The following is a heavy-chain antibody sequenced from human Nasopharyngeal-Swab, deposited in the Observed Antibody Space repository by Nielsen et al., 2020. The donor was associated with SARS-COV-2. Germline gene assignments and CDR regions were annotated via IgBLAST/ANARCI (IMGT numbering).Heavy chain of an antibody. CDR3: ARDRRTVVTPIFAFDI. CDR2: IIPIFGTA. CDR1: GGTFSSYA. J-gene: IGHJ3*02. Sequence: SVKVSCKASGGTFSSYAISWVRQAPGQGLEWMGGIIPIFGTANYAQKFQSRVTITADESTSTAYMELSSLRSEDTAVYYCARDRRTVVTPIFAFDIWGQGTMVTVSS. V-gene: IGHV1-69*13. D-gene: IGHD4-23*01.